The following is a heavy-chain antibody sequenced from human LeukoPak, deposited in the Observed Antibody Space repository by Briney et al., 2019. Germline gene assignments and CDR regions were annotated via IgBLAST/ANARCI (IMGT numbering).Heavy chain of an antibody. V-gene: IGHV4-39*01. Sequence: SETLSLTCTVSGGSISSSSYYWGWIRQPPGKGLEWIGSMYYSGTYSGSSYQNPSLKSRVTISVDTSKNQFSQKVTSVTAADTAVYYCARHTAMGSPLHHWGQGTRVTVSS. CDR2: MYYSGTYSGSS. J-gene: IGHJ5*02. CDR1: GGSISSSSYY. D-gene: IGHD5-18*01. CDR3: ARHTAMGSPLHH.